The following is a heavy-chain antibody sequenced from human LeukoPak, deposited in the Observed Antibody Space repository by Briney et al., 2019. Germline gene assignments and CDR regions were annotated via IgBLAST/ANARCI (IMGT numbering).Heavy chain of an antibody. CDR1: GFTFSYYY. Sequence: PGGSLRLSCAASGFTFSYYYMSWIRQAQGKGLKWVSYISSSSSYTNYADSVKGRFTISRDKAKNSLYLQMTSLRAEDTAVYYCARGSYGDPTRFDPWGQGTLVTVSS. CDR2: ISSSSSYT. J-gene: IGHJ5*02. D-gene: IGHD4-17*01. CDR3: ARGSYGDPTRFDP. V-gene: IGHV3-11*05.